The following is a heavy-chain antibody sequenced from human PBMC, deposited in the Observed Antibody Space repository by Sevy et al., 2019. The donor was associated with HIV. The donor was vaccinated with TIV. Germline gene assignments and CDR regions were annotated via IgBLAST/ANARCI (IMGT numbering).Heavy chain of an antibody. Sequence: ASVKVSCQSSGYNFNIYTIHWVRQARGQGLGWVGRISPYDGDTDYAHNFHGRVSLTMDTSTSTAYLGLTSLRSDDTAVYFCTRDTWELLTGIAYYYSGMDVWGQGTTVTVSS. CDR2: ISPYDGDT. V-gene: IGHV1-18*01. J-gene: IGHJ6*02. CDR1: GYNFNIYT. CDR3: TRDTWELLTGIAYYYSGMDV. D-gene: IGHD1-26*01.